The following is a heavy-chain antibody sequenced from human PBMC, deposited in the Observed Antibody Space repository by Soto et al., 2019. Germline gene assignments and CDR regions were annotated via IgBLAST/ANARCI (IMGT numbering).Heavy chain of an antibody. Sequence: GGSLRLSCAASGFTFSSYGMHWGRQAPGKGLEWVAVLWSYWSTGTNEYYADSVKGRFTISRDNSKNMLYLQMNSLRGEDTAVYYCARVGGSYYFDHWGQGTLVTVSS. CDR1: GFTFSSYG. V-gene: IGHV3-33*01. D-gene: IGHD3-16*01. CDR3: ARVGGSYYFDH. J-gene: IGHJ4*02. CDR2: LWSYWSTGTNE.